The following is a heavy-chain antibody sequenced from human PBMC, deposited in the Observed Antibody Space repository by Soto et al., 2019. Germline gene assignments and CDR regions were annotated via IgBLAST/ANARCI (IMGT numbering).Heavy chain of an antibody. CDR2: ISSSGSTI. J-gene: IGHJ5*02. CDR1: GFNFSSYE. CDR3: ARSLSYCSGGSCYSWDWFDP. V-gene: IGHV3-48*03. Sequence: GGSLRLYFAASGFNFSSYEMNWFRQSPGKGLEWVSYISSSGSTIYYADSVKGRFTISRDNAKNSLYLQMNSLRAEDTAVYYCARSLSYCSGGSCYSWDWFDPWGQGNLVTVSS. D-gene: IGHD2-15*01.